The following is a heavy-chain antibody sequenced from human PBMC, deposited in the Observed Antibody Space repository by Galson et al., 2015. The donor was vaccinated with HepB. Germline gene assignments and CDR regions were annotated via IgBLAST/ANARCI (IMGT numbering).Heavy chain of an antibody. J-gene: IGHJ4*02. Sequence: SLRLSCAASGFSFSDSYMSWIRQAPGRGLEWISSISGSDFTQNYAAALKGRFIISRDNAKKTLHLQMNSLRVDDTAIYYRARGWNSGLDYWGRGALVTVS. CDR1: GFSFSDSY. D-gene: IGHD1/OR15-1a*01. CDR2: ISGSDFTQ. CDR3: ARGWNSGLDY. V-gene: IGHV3-11*04.